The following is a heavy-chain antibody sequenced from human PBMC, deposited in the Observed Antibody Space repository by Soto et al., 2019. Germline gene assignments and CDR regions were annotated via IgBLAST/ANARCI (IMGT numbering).Heavy chain of an antibody. V-gene: IGHV4-39*01. J-gene: IGHJ4*02. D-gene: IGHD4-17*01. CDR3: VSQRTTVPTQAYFDY. CDR2: VYYRGRS. Sequence: SETLSLTCTVSGGSVTNSSYYWGWIRQSPGKGLEWIGSVYYRGRSYSKSSVKSRVTISVDTSKNRSSLSLNSVTASGTAVYFCVSQRTTVPTQAYFDYWGPGALVTVSS. CDR1: GGSVTNSSYY.